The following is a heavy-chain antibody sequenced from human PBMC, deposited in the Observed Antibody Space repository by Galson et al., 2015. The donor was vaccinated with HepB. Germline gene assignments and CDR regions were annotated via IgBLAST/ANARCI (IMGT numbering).Heavy chain of an antibody. J-gene: IGHJ6*02. CDR3: ARLCRGGRVDTAMVGLCNYGMDV. Sequence: LEWIGEINHSGSTNYNPSLKSRVTISVDTSKNQFSLKLSSVTAADTAVYYCARLCRGGRVDTAMVGLCNYGMDVWGQGTTVTVSS. D-gene: IGHD5-18*01. CDR2: INHSGST. V-gene: IGHV4-34*01.